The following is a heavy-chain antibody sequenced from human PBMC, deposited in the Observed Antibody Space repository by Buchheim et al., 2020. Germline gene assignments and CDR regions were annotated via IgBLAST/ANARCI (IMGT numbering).Heavy chain of an antibody. CDR3: ARRLYSTSSAFDY. Sequence: QVQLVASGGGLVKPGGSLRLSCAASGFTFSDYYMVWIRQTPGKGLEWLSSITNSGTKIDYADSVKGRFTISRENAKNSLYLQMSSLRAEDTAVYYCARRLYSTSSAFDYWGQGTL. CDR1: GFTFSDYY. D-gene: IGHD6-6*01. CDR2: ITNSGTKI. J-gene: IGHJ4*02. V-gene: IGHV3-11*01.